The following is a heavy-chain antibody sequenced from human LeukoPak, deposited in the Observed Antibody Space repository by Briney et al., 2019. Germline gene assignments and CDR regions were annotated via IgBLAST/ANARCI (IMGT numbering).Heavy chain of an antibody. CDR1: GFTFNNYW. CDR3: VKDRPNWATDY. D-gene: IGHD7-27*01. V-gene: IGHV3-74*01. J-gene: IGHJ4*02. CDR2: INTDGSHT. Sequence: TGGSLSLSCAASGFTFNNYWMHWVRQAPGKGLVWVSRINTDGSHTNYADSVKGRFTFSRDNAKNTLYLQMNSLRAEDTAVYYCVKDRPNWATDYWGQGTLVTVSS.